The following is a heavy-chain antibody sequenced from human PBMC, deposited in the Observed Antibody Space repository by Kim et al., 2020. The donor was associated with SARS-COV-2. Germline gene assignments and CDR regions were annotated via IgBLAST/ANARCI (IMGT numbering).Heavy chain of an antibody. CDR1: GFTFDDYA. CDR2: ISWHSGRI. V-gene: IGHV3-9*01. J-gene: IGHJ4*02. Sequence: GGSLRLSCTASGFTFDDYAMHWVRQVPGKGLEWLSDISWHSGRIGYQDSVKGRFTVSRDNAKNSLYLQMNSLRVEDTAIYFCVKDIEPGEAETNTGLHSCGQGTLVTVPA. D-gene: IGHD4-4*01. CDR3: VKDIEPGEAETNTGLHS.